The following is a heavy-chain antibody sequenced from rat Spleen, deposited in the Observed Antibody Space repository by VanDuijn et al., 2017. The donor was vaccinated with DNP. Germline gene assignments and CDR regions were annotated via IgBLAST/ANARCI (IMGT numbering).Heavy chain of an antibody. CDR1: GFIFRNYW. J-gene: IGHJ2*01. V-gene: IGHV5-58*01. CDR2: IRTDGGST. D-gene: IGHD1-11*01. CDR3: VKDGYGGYGDS. Sequence: EVQLVESGGGLVQPGRSLKLSCAASGFIFRNYWMYWIRQGPGKGLEWIASIRTDGGSTYYPDSVKGRFTISRDNAENTIYLQMNSLRSEDTATYYCVKDGYGGYGDSWGQGVTVTVSP.